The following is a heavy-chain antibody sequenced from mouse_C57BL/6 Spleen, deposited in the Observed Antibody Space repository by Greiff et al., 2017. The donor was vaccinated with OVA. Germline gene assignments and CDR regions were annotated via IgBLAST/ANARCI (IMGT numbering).Heavy chain of an antibody. Sequence: EVKVVESGGGLVKPGGSLKLSCAASGFTFSSYAMSWVRQTPEKRLEWVATISDGGSYTYYPDNVKGRFTISRDNAKNNLYLQMSHLKSEDTAMYYCARDEGYGSSWYFDVWGTGTTVTVSS. V-gene: IGHV5-4*01. CDR2: ISDGGSYT. D-gene: IGHD1-1*01. CDR3: ARDEGYGSSWYFDV. J-gene: IGHJ1*03. CDR1: GFTFSSYA.